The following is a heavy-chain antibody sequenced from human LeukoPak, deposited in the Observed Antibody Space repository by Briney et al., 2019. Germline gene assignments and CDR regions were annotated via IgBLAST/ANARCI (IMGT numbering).Heavy chain of an antibody. CDR3: VKDYDILTGYFDY. CDR1: GFTFSSHA. Sequence: PGGSLRLSCSASGFTFSSHAMHWVRQAPGKGLEYVSAISSNGGSTYYADSVKGRFTISRDNSKNTLYLQMSSLRAEDTAVYYCVKDYDILTGYFDYWGQGTLVTVSS. D-gene: IGHD3-9*01. CDR2: ISSNGGST. J-gene: IGHJ4*02. V-gene: IGHV3-64D*06.